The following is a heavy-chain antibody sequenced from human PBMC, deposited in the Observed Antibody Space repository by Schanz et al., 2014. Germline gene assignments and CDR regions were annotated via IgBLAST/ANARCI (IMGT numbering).Heavy chain of an antibody. Sequence: QVQLQESGPGLVKPSQTLSLTCTVSGGSIRSGTYYWSWIRQPAGKALEWVGRVFPNGITNYNPSLKSRVPIPRDPSKNQFSPPLTPLTAADTAVYYCARDTTWRLDLWGRGTLVTVSS. CDR2: VFPNGIT. D-gene: IGHD1-1*01. CDR1: GGSIRSGTYY. CDR3: ARDTTWRLDL. V-gene: IGHV4-61*02. J-gene: IGHJ2*01.